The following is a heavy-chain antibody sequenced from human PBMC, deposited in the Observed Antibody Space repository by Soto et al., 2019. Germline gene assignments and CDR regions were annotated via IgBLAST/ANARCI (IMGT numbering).Heavy chain of an antibody. D-gene: IGHD3-3*01. V-gene: IGHV4-59*08. J-gene: IGHJ6*03. Sequence: SETLSLTCTVPGGSLSTYYWSWIRQPPGKGLEWIGYISYSGSTNFNPSLKSRVTISVDTSKSQFSLKLSSVTAADTAVYYCARAYYDFWSGSYYYYMDVWGKGTTVTVSS. CDR2: ISYSGST. CDR1: GGSLSTYY. CDR3: ARAYYDFWSGSYYYYMDV.